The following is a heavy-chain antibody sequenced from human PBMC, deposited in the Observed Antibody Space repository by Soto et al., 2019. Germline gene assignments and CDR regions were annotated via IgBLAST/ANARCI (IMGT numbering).Heavy chain of an antibody. V-gene: IGHV4-59*11. CDR2: IYYSGST. J-gene: IGHJ4*02. Sequence: QVQLQESGPGLVKPSETLSLTCTVSGGSISSLHWSWIRQPPGRGLEWIGYIYYSGSTNYNPSLKSGVSRSVDTSKNHISLRLSSVTAADTALYYCARGNNYFDYWGQGTLVTVSS. CDR3: ARGNNYFDY. CDR1: GGSISSLH.